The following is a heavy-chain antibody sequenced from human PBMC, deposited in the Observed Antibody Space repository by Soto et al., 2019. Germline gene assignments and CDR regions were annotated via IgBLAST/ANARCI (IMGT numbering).Heavy chain of an antibody. CDR2: IYYSGST. Sequence: QLQLQESGPGLVKPSATLSLTCTVSGGSISSSSYYWGWIRQPPGKGLEWIGSIYYSGSTYYNPSLKSRVTISVDTSKNQFSLKLSSVTAADTAVYYCARRNSGSYSQWFDPWGQGTLVTVSS. V-gene: IGHV4-39*01. J-gene: IGHJ5*02. D-gene: IGHD1-26*01. CDR3: ARRNSGSYSQWFDP. CDR1: GGSISSSSYY.